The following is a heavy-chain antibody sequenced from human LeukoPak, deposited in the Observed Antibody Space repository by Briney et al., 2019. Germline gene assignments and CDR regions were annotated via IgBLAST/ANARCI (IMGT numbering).Heavy chain of an antibody. CDR3: ARNLHTGRGKLGPRYFDY. CDR2: IYYSGST. CDR1: GFTFSDYY. V-gene: IGHV4-59*01. J-gene: IGHJ4*02. D-gene: IGHD7-27*01. Sequence: KPGGSLRLSCAASGFTFSDYYMSWIRQPPGKGLEWIGYIYYSGSTNYNPSLKSRVTISVDTSKNQFSLKLSSVTAADTAVYYCARNLHTGRGKLGPRYFDYWGQGTLVTVSS.